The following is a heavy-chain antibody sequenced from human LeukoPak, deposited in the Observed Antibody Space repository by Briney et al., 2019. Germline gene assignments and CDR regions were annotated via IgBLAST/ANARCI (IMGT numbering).Heavy chain of an antibody. J-gene: IGHJ3*02. CDR2: ISGSGGST. CDR3: ARRSAARDAFDI. D-gene: IGHD6-6*01. CDR1: GFTLNSYG. V-gene: IGHV3-23*01. Sequence: GGSLGLSCAASGFTLNSYGMSWVRQAPGKGLEWVSAISGSGGSTYHADSVKGRFTISRDNSKNTLYLQMNSLRAEDTAAYYCARRSAARDAFDIWGQGTMVTVSS.